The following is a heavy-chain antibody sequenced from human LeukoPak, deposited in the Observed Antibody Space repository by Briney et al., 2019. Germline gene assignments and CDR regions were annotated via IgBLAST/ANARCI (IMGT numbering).Heavy chain of an antibody. CDR2: ISPRSGDT. J-gene: IGHJ4*02. Sequence: ASVKVSFKASGYSFTDYYMHWVRQAPGQGLEWMGGISPRSGDTSYAQKFQGRVTMTRDTSINTVDMDLSGLTSDDTAVFYCARGREIHGGSDTKLDDYWGQGTLVTVSS. CDR1: GYSFTDYY. CDR3: ARGREIHGGSDTKLDDY. V-gene: IGHV1-2*02. D-gene: IGHD3-10*01.